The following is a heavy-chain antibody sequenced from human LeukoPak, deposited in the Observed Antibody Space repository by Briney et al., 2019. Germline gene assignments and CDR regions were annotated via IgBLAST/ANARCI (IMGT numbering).Heavy chain of an antibody. V-gene: IGHV3-48*03. CDR3: ARENWFDP. Sequence: GGSLRLSCAASGFTFSNFEVNWVRQAPGKGLEWVSYISDSRRTIYYADSVKGRFTISRDNAKNSVYLQMNSLRAEDTGIYYCARENWFDPWGQGTLVTVSS. J-gene: IGHJ5*02. CDR2: ISDSRRTI. CDR1: GFTFSNFE.